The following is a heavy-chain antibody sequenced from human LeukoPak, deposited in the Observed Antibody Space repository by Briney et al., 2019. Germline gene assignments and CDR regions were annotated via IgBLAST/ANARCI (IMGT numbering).Heavy chain of an antibody. CDR2: IDTRTGNP. J-gene: IGHJ4*02. V-gene: IGHV7-4-1*02. CDR1: GYTFSSCA. D-gene: IGHD3-22*01. CDR3: AIHPSDSSGYFSY. Sequence: ASVKVSCKASGYTFSSCAINWVRQAPGQGLEYMGWIDTRTGNPTYAQGFTGRFVFSLDTSVSTAYLQISSLKAEDTAVYYCAIHPSDSSGYFSYWGQGALVTVSS.